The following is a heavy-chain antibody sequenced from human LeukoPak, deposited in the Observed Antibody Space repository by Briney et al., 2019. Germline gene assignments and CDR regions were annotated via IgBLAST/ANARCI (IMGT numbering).Heavy chain of an antibody. V-gene: IGHV1-69*04. D-gene: IGHD2-2*01. Sequence: ASVKVSCKASGGTFSSYAISWVRQAPGQGLEWMGRIIPILGIANYAQRFQGRVTITADKSTSTAYTELSSLRSEDTAVYYCARETGYCSSTSCYPTYYYYGMDVWGQGTTVTVSS. CDR1: GGTFSSYA. J-gene: IGHJ6*02. CDR3: ARETGYCSSTSCYPTYYYYGMDV. CDR2: IIPILGIA.